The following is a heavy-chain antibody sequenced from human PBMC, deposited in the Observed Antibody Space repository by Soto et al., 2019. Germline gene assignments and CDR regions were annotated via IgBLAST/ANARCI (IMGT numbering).Heavy chain of an antibody. CDR3: ARRRFFSPDFDP. CDR2: THPADSDT. Sequence: EVQLVQSAGVEVRKPGESLMLSCKASGYSFTNYWIGWVRQVPGKGLEWLGFTHPADSDTQYSPSFQGQVTISADTSSNNVHLQWNSLKASDTAMYYCARRRFFSPDFDPWGQGTLVTVSS. J-gene: IGHJ5*02. CDR1: GYSFTNYW. D-gene: IGHD3-3*01. V-gene: IGHV5-51*01.